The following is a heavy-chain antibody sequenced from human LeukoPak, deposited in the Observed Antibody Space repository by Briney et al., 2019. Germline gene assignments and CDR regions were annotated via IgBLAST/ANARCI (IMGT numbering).Heavy chain of an antibody. CDR1: GGSFSGYY. D-gene: IGHD4-11*01. CDR2: INHSGTT. Sequence: SETLSLTCAVYGGSFSGYYWSWIRQPPGKGLEWIGEINHSGTTNYNPSLKSRVTMSVDTSKSQFSLKLRSVTAADTAVYYCARGGATVLAFDIWGQGTVVTVSS. J-gene: IGHJ3*02. V-gene: IGHV4-34*01. CDR3: ARGGATVLAFDI.